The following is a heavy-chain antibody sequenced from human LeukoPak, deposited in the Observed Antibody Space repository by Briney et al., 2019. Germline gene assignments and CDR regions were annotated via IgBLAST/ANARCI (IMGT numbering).Heavy chain of an antibody. CDR2: INPNSGGT. CDR3: ARGSKINWNFGIWAFDI. J-gene: IGHJ3*02. CDR1: GYTFTGYY. Sequence: ASVKVSCKASGYTFTGYYMHWVRQAPGQGLEWMGWINPNSGGTNYAQKFQGRVTMTRDTSISTAYMELSRLRSDDTAVYYCARGSKINWNFGIWAFDIWGQGTMVTVSS. D-gene: IGHD1-1*01. V-gene: IGHV1-2*02.